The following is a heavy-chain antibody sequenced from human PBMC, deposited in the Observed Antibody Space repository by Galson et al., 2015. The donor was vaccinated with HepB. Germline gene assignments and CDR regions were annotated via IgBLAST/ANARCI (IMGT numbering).Heavy chain of an antibody. J-gene: IGHJ2*01. D-gene: IGHD4-17*01. V-gene: IGHV2-26*01. CDR3: ARILTVTRTARWYFDL. CDR2: IFSNDEK. Sequence: PALVKPTQTLTLTCTFSGFSLSTSGVGVGWIRQPPGKALEWLAHIFSNDEKSYSTSLKSRLTISKDTSKSQVVLTMTNMDPVDTATYYCARILTVTRTARWYFDLWGRGTLVTVSS. CDR1: GFSLSTSGVG.